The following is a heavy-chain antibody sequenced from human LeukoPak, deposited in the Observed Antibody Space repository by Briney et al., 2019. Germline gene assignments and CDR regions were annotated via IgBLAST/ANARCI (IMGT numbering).Heavy chain of an antibody. CDR3: AKGGYYGSGSPYYYYYMDV. Sequence: GGSLRLSCAASGFTFSSYGMHWVRQAPGKGLEWVAVISYDGSNKYYADSVKGRFTISRDNSKNTLYLQMNSLRAEDTAVYYCAKGGYYGSGSPYYYYYMDVWGKGTTVTVSS. CDR1: GFTFSSYG. J-gene: IGHJ6*03. CDR2: ISYDGSNK. D-gene: IGHD3-10*01. V-gene: IGHV3-30*18.